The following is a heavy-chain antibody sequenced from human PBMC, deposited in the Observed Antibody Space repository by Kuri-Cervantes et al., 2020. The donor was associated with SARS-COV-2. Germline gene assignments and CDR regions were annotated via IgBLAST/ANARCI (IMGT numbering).Heavy chain of an antibody. D-gene: IGHD6-13*01. CDR2: ISGGGYST. CDR1: GYSFSSFA. V-gene: IGHV3-23*01. CDR3: AKSGLYTSNWNLFDH. Sequence: GESMKISCAASGYSFSSFALSWVRQAPGKGLEWVSSISGGGYSTNYADSVKGRFTISRDTSRKTLYLQMNSLRADDTALYYCAKSGLYTSNWNLFDHWGQGTLVTVSS. J-gene: IGHJ4*02.